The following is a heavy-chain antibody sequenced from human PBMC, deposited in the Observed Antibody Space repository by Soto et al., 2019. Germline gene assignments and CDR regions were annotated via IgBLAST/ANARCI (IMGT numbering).Heavy chain of an antibody. CDR3: ARSPDSSGYYFDGAFDF. Sequence: SETLSLTCAVYGGSFSGYYWSWIRQPPGKGLEWIGEINHSGSTNYNPSLKSRVTISVDRSKNQFSLKLNSVTAADTAVYYCARSPDSSGYYFDGAFDFWGQGSLVTVSS. V-gene: IGHV4-34*01. CDR1: GGSFSGYY. CDR2: INHSGST. D-gene: IGHD3-22*01. J-gene: IGHJ4*02.